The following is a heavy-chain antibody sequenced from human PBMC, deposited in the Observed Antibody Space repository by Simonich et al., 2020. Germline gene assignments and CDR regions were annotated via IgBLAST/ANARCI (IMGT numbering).Heavy chain of an antibody. V-gene: IGHV4-38-2*01. D-gene: IGHD6-13*01. Sequence: QVQLQESGPGLVKPSETLSLTCAVSGYSISSGYYWGWIRQPPGKGLEEIGSIYHRGRTYYNPSLKSRVTISVDTSKNQFSLKLSSVTAADTAVYYCARVGYSNYYYYGMDVWGQGTTVTVSS. CDR2: IYHRGRT. CDR3: ARVGYSNYYYYGMDV. J-gene: IGHJ6*02. CDR1: GYSISSGYY.